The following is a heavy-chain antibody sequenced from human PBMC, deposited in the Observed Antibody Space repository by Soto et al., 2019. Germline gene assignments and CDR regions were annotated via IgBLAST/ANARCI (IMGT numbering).Heavy chain of an antibody. CDR3: ARESGDNWTYEVD. V-gene: IGHV4-4*07. J-gene: IGHJ4*02. Sequence: ETLSLSCTVSGASITDYSWSWIRQSAGKGLEWLGRISINGNSHYHPSLRSRVTMSIETSKNQFSLNLRSVTAADTAVYYCARESGDNWTYEVDWGQGTLVTVYS. CDR2: ISINGNS. CDR1: GASITDYS. D-gene: IGHD1-7*01.